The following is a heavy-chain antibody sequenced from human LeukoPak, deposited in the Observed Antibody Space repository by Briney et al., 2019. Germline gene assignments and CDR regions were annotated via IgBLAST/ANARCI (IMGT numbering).Heavy chain of an antibody. CDR3: ARLLRKTHDAFDI. J-gene: IGHJ3*02. CDR1: GFTFSSYS. CDR2: IYSGGST. D-gene: IGHD3-10*01. Sequence: SGGSLRLSCAASGFTFSSYSMSWVRQAPGKGLEWVSVIYSGGSTYYADSVKGRFTISRDNSKNTLYLQMNSLRAEDTAVYYCARLLRKTHDAFDIWGQGTMVTVSS. V-gene: IGHV3-53*01.